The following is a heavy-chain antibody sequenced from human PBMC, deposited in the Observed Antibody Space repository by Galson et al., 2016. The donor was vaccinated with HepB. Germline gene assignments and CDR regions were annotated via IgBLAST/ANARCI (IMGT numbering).Heavy chain of an antibody. CDR1: GGSLSGHY. V-gene: IGHV4-34*01. CDR2: INHNGRA. J-gene: IGHJ6*02. CDR3: ARFDRIPAAYSYYYGLDV. D-gene: IGHD2-2*01. Sequence: ETLSLTCALSGGSLSGHYWMWIRQPPGKGLEWIGEINHNGRASYNPSLKSRVTMSPDTSKHQFSLRLKSVTAADTAVYYCARFDRIPAAYSYYYGLDVWGQGTTVTVSS.